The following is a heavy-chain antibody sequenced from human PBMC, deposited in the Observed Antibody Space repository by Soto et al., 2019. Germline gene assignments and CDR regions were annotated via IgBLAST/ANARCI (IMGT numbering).Heavy chain of an antibody. D-gene: IGHD3-22*01. V-gene: IGHV4-4*02. J-gene: IGHJ5*02. CDR1: GGSITNTNW. CDR2: IYDSGTT. CDR3: ARTNYDNCGCLAS. Sequence: QVQLQESGPGLVKPSGTLSLTCDVSGGSITNTNWWSWVRQSPGKGLEWIGEIYDSGTTKYNPSLKSRVTISVDKSKKQVSLNLMSVTAADTAMYYCARTNYDNCGCLASWGQGTLVTVSS.